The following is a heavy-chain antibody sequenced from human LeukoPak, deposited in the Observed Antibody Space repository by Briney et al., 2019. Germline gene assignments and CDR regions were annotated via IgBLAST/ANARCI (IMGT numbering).Heavy chain of an antibody. CDR1: GSTFSNYW. Sequence: GGSLRLSCAASGSTFSNYWMHWVRQAPGKGLVWVSRINPDGSRTNYADSVAGRFTISRDNAKNTLYLQMNSLRVEGTAVYYCSWNHTGKEDIWGQGTMVTVSS. CDR2: INPDGSRT. V-gene: IGHV3-74*01. CDR3: SWNHTGKEDI. D-gene: IGHD1-14*01. J-gene: IGHJ3*02.